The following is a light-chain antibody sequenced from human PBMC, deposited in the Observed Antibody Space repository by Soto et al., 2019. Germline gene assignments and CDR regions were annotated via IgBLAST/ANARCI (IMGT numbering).Light chain of an antibody. J-gene: IGKJ2*01. V-gene: IGKV3-20*01. CDR1: QSVSSNY. CDR3: QQYGRSPPFT. CDR2: GAS. Sequence: IVLTQSPGTLSLSPGERATLSCRASQSVSSNYIAWYQQKLGQAPRLLIYGASSRATGIPDRFSGSGSGTDFTLTISRLEPEDFAVYFCQQYGRSPPFTFGQGTKWIS.